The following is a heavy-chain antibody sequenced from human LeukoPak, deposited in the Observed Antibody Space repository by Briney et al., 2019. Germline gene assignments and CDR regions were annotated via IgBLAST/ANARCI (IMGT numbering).Heavy chain of an antibody. D-gene: IGHD2-15*01. J-gene: IGHJ4*02. V-gene: IGHV1-24*01. CDR1: GYTLTELS. CDR2: FDPEDGET. CDR3: ARGNRYCSGGSCRYLFDY. Sequence: ASVKVSCKVSGYTLTELSMHWVRQAPGKGLEWMGGFDPEDGETIYAQKFQGRVTMTRNTSIGTAYMELSSLRSEDTAVYYCARGNRYCSGGSCRYLFDYWGQGTLVTVSS.